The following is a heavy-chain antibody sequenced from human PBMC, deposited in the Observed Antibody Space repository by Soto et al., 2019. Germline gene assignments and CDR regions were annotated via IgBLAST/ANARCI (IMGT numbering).Heavy chain of an antibody. V-gene: IGHV3-23*01. D-gene: IGHD3-22*01. CDR3: ARELDYPPITMLVVVISPLEAFDI. J-gene: IGHJ3*02. CDR1: GFIFSNYA. CDR2: LRNDGTST. Sequence: PGGSLSLSCAASGFIFSNYAMTWVRQAPGQGLEWVSTLRNDGTSTYYADSVKGRFTISRDNSKNTLYLQMNSLRAEDTAVYYCARELDYPPITMLVVVISPLEAFDIWGQGTMVTVS.